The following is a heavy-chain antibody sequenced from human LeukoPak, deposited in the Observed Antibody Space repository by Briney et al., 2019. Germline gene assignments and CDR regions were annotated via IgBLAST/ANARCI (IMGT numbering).Heavy chain of an antibody. D-gene: IGHD3/OR15-3a*01. CDR2: INHSGST. CDR3: ARDGLSSNAFDI. J-gene: IGHJ3*02. V-gene: IGHV4-34*01. Sequence: PSETLSLTCAVYGGSFSGYYWSWIRQPPGKGLEWIGEINHSGSTNYNPSLKSRVTISVDTSKNQFSLKLSSVTAADTAVYYCARDGLSSNAFDIWGQGTMATVSS. CDR1: GGSFSGYY.